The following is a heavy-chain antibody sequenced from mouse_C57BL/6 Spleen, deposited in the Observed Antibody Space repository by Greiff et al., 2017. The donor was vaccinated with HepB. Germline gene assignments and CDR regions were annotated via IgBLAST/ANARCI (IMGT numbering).Heavy chain of an antibody. D-gene: IGHD2-1*01. Sequence: QVQLQQSGAELMKPGASVTLSCKATGYTFTGYWIEWVKQRPGHGLEWIGEILPGSCSTNYNEKFKCKATFTADTSSNTSYMQLSSLTTEDSAIYYCARGGAYGNYDDWGQGTTLTVSS. CDR1: GYTFTGYW. J-gene: IGHJ2*01. CDR3: ARGGAYGNYDD. CDR2: ILPGSCST. V-gene: IGHV1-9*01.